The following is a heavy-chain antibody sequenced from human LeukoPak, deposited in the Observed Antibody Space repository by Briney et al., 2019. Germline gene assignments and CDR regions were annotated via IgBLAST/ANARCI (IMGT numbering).Heavy chain of an antibody. J-gene: IGHJ4*02. Sequence: GGSLRLSCAASGFTFSNSAMSWVRQAPGKGLEWVSTISGSGGSTYYADSVKGRFTISRDNSKSTLYLQINSLRAEDTAVYYCAKSGYNRFDHWGQGTLVTVSS. CDR3: AKSGYNRFDH. V-gene: IGHV3-23*01. CDR2: ISGSGGST. CDR1: GFTFSNSA. D-gene: IGHD5-24*01.